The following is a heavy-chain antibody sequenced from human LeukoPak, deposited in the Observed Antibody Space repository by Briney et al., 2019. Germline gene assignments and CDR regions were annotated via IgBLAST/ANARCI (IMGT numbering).Heavy chain of an antibody. D-gene: IGHD5-18*01. V-gene: IGHV3-23*01. Sequence: GGSLRLSCVGSGFTISRHGLNWVRRAPGKGLEWVSCISPGGDITYYAESVKGRFFISRDNSKNTVILQMHSLKADDTALYYCAKDDGWIQFNSWGQGTLVTVSS. CDR3: AKDDGWIQFNS. CDR2: ISPGGDIT. J-gene: IGHJ4*02. CDR1: GFTISRHG.